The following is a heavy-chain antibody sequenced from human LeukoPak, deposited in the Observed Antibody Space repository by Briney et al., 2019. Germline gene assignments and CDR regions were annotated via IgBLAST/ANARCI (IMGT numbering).Heavy chain of an antibody. D-gene: IGHD3-22*01. CDR2: IWNDGSKK. J-gene: IGHJ4*02. V-gene: IGHV3-33*06. Sequence: PGRTLRLSCAASGFTISSYGMHGGRQEPGRGGEGGGVIWNDGSKKYYEDSVKGRLTISRDNTKNTLYLQMNSLSADDTAVYYCAKEGYYDSSGYYYFDYWGQGTLVTVSS. CDR3: AKEGYYDSSGYYYFDY. CDR1: GFTISSYG.